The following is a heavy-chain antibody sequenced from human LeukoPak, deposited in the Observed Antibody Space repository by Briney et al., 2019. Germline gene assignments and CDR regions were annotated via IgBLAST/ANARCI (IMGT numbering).Heavy chain of an antibody. Sequence: ASVKVSCKASGYTFTSYDINWVRQATVQGLEWMGWMNPNSGNTGYAQKFQGRVTMTRNTSISTAYMGPSSLRSEDTAVYYCARGLDYGSGIPGYDAFDIWGQGTMVTVSS. J-gene: IGHJ3*02. CDR2: MNPNSGNT. CDR3: ARGLDYGSGIPGYDAFDI. CDR1: GYTFTSYD. D-gene: IGHD3-10*01. V-gene: IGHV1-8*01.